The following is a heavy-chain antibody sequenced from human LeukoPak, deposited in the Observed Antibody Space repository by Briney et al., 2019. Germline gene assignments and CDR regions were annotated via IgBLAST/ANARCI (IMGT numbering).Heavy chain of an antibody. CDR2: TYDRGDT. J-gene: IGHJ4*02. Sequence: SETLSLTCTVSGDSITSYYWSWIRQPPGKGLEWIGFTYDRGDTTSNPSLKSRVTISVDTSKKYFSLKLSYVTAADTAVYYCARLARPSSGWSIFDYWGQGTLVTVSS. CDR3: ARLARPSSGWSIFDY. CDR1: GDSITSYY. D-gene: IGHD6-19*01. V-gene: IGHV4-59*08.